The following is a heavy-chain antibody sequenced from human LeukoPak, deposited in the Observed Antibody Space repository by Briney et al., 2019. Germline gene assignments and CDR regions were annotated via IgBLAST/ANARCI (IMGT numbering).Heavy chain of an antibody. CDR3: ARARDDSSGWYGY. J-gene: IGHJ4*02. CDR1: GYTFTGYY. CDR2: INPNSGGT. Sequence: ASVKVSCKASGYTFTGYYMHWVRQAPGQGLEWMGWINPNSGGTNYAQKFQGRVTMTRDTSISTAYMELSRLRSDDTAVYYCARARDDSSGWYGYWGQGTLVTVSS. D-gene: IGHD6-19*01. V-gene: IGHV1-2*02.